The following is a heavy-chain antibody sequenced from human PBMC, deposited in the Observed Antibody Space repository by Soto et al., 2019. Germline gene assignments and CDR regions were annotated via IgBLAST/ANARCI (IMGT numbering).Heavy chain of an antibody. CDR1: GGAFSSYA. Sequence: QVQLVQSGAEVKKPGSSVKVSCKASGGAFSSYAISWVRQAPGQGLEWMGGIIPILGTANYAQKFQGRVTITADESTSTAYKVLSSLRSEATAVYYGAGDSNHLYSYFHHWGRGTLVTVSS. V-gene: IGHV1-69*01. D-gene: IGHD2-21*01. CDR3: AGDSNHLYSYFHH. J-gene: IGHJ2*01. CDR2: IIPILGTA.